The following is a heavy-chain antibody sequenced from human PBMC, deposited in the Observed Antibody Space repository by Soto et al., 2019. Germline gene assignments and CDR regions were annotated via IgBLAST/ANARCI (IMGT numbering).Heavy chain of an antibody. D-gene: IGHD4-17*01. CDR2: IIPIFGTA. CDR1: GGTFSSSA. Sequence: SVKVSCKASGGTFSSSAISWVRQAPGQGLEWMGGIIPIFGTANYAQKFQGRVTITADESTSTAYMELSSLRSEDTAVYYCAKGYGDYVGGNYYYYYGMDVWGQGTTVTVSS. V-gene: IGHV1-69*13. CDR3: AKGYGDYVGGNYYYYYGMDV. J-gene: IGHJ6*02.